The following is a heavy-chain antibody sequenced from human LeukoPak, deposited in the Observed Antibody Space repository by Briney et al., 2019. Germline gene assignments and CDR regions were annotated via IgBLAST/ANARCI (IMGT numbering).Heavy chain of an antibody. CDR1: GGSISSGGYY. D-gene: IGHD3-22*01. Sequence: SETLSLTCTVSGGSISSGGYYWSWIRQHPGKGLEWIGYIYYSGSTYYNPSLKSRVTISVDTSKNQFSLKLSSVTAADTAVYYCARVNFSGYYDSSGYSEDAFDIWGQGTMVTVSS. V-gene: IGHV4-31*03. CDR2: IYYSGST. CDR3: ARVNFSGYYDSSGYSEDAFDI. J-gene: IGHJ3*02.